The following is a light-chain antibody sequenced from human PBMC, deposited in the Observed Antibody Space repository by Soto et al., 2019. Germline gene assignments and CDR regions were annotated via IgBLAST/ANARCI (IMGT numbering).Light chain of an antibody. CDR2: GTS. CDR1: QSVSSN. CDR3: QQYNKWPRT. J-gene: IGKJ1*01. V-gene: IGKV3-15*01. Sequence: EIVMKQSPATMSVSPGERATLSCRASQSVSSNLAWYQQKPGQAPTPLIYGTSTRATGIPARFSGSGSGTEFTLTMSSLQSEDFAVYYCQQYNKWPRTFGQGTKGDNK.